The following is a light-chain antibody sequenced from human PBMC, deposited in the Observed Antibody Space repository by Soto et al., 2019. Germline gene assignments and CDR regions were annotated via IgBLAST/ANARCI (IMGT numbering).Light chain of an antibody. CDR3: QTWGTGFRV. CDR2: LDSAGRH. J-gene: IGLJ3*02. Sequence: QSVLTQSPSASASLGASVKLTCTLSRGHSTYAIAWHQQQPEKGPRFLMNLDSAGRHSKGDEIPDRFSGSSSGAERYLTISSLQSEDEADYYCQTWGTGFRVFGGGTKLTVL. V-gene: IGLV4-69*01. CDR1: RGHSTYA.